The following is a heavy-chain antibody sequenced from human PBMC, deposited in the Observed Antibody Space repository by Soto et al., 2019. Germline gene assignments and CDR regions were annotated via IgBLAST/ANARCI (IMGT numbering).Heavy chain of an antibody. D-gene: IGHD3-16*02. CDR1: GGSISSGGYY. Sequence: QVQLQESGPGLVKPSQTLSLTCTVSGGSISSGGYYWSWIRQHPGKGLEWIGYIYYSGSTYYNPSLKSRVNISVDTSKNQFSLKLSSVTAADTAVYYCARGTYDYVWGSYRYLDYWGQGTLVTVSS. CDR2: IYYSGST. CDR3: ARGTYDYVWGSYRYLDY. J-gene: IGHJ4*02. V-gene: IGHV4-31*03.